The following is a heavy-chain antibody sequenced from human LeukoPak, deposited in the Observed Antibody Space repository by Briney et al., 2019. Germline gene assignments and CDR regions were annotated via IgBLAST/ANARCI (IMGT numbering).Heavy chain of an antibody. D-gene: IGHD5-18*01. CDR2: VYHTGTS. Sequence: PSETLSLTCTVSGDSITGYYWTWVRQPPGKGLEWIGYVYHTGTSNYNPSVRSRITMSVDTSKNQYSMKLTSVTAADTAVYFRARALDTWSALDYWGQGTLVTVSS. CDR3: ARALDTWSALDY. CDR1: GDSITGYY. V-gene: IGHV4-59*01. J-gene: IGHJ4*02.